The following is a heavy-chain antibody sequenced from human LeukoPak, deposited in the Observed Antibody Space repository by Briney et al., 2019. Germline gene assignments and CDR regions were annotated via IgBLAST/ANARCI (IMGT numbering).Heavy chain of an antibody. Sequence: GGSLRLSCAASGFTFSNFEINWVRQAPGKGLEWISFITSSGGSIIYYADSVKGRFTISRDNAKNSLYLQMNSLRAEDTAIYYCAELGITMIGGVWGKGTTVTISS. CDR2: ITSSGGSII. CDR3: AELGITMIGGV. D-gene: IGHD3-10*02. CDR1: GFTFSNFE. V-gene: IGHV3-48*03. J-gene: IGHJ6*04.